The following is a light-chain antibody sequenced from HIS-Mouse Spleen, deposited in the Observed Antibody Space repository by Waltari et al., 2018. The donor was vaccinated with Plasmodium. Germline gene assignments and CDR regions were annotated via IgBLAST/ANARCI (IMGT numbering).Light chain of an antibody. CDR3: QQYGSSPYT. CDR1: QSVSSRN. V-gene: IGKV3-20*01. Sequence: EIVLTQSPGTLSLSPGERATLSCRASQSVSSRNLAWYQQKPGQAPRRLIYGASSRATGIPDRFSGSGSGTDFTLTISRLEPEDFAVYYCQQYGSSPYTFGQGTKLEIK. J-gene: IGKJ2*01. CDR2: GAS.